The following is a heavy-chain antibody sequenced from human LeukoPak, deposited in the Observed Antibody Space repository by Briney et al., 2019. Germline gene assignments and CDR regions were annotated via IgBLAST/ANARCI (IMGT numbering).Heavy chain of an antibody. V-gene: IGHV4-61*08. Sequence: SETLSLTCTVSGGSISSGGYYWSWIRQPPGKGLEWIGYIYYSGSTNYNPSLKSRVTISVDTSKNQFSLKLSSVTAADTAVYYCAREMGNGGWTSYNWFDPWGQGTLVTVSS. CDR2: IYYSGST. CDR1: GGSISSGGYY. J-gene: IGHJ5*02. D-gene: IGHD6-19*01. CDR3: AREMGNGGWTSYNWFDP.